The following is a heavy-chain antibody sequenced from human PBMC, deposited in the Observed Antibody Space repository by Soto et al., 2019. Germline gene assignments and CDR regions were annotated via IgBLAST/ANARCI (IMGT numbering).Heavy chain of an antibody. CDR3: AKENYRDFWSGFCY. Sequence: GGYLSPSCEASGFTFRSIGTGWVSHVPGRVLAWDSAITGGDGSTSYAASGKGWFLLSRDISQKTVCLQMDSLLAEDTVVNSCAKENYRDFWSGFCYWGQGTLVTVSS. CDR2: ITGGDGST. V-gene: IGHV3-23*01. CDR1: GFTFRSIG. J-gene: IGHJ4*02. D-gene: IGHD3-3*01.